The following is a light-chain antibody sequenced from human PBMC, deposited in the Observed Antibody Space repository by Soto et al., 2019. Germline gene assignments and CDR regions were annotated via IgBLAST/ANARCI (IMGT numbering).Light chain of an antibody. V-gene: IGLV2-8*01. CDR3: SSFAVSNSFV. CDR2: EVN. CDR1: SNDVGGYNY. Sequence: QSVLTQPPSASGSPGQSVTISCTGTSNDVGGYNYVSWYQQHPGKAPKLMIYEVNKRPSGVPYRFSGSKSGNTASLTVSGLQAEDEADYYCSSFAVSNSFVFGTGTKVTVL. J-gene: IGLJ1*01.